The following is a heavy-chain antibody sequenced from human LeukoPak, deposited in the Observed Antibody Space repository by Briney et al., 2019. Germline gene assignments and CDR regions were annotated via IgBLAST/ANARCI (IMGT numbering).Heavy chain of an antibody. CDR1: GYTFTSFG. J-gene: IGHJ3*02. CDR3: ARDVRGYCGGGSCYDAFDI. D-gene: IGHD2-15*01. CDR2: ISAYNGNT. V-gene: IGHV1-18*04. Sequence: EASVKVSCKASGYTFTSFGINWVRQAPGQGLEWMGWISAYNGNTQYAQKFQGGVTMTTDTFTSTAYMELRSLRSDDTAVYYCARDVRGYCGGGSCYDAFDIWGQGTMVTVSS.